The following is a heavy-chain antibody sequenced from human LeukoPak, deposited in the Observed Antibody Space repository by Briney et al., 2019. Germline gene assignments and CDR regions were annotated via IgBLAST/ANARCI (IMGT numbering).Heavy chain of an antibody. J-gene: IGHJ4*02. Sequence: SETLSLTCTVSGGSISSGGYSWSWFRLPPGKGLEWIGYIYQSGSTYYNPSLKSRVTISIDRSKNQFSLKLRSVTAADTAVYYCARGTMTTVTTGQFDYWGQGTLVTVSS. D-gene: IGHD4-17*01. V-gene: IGHV4-30-2*01. CDR2: IYQSGST. CDR1: GGSISSGGYS. CDR3: ARGTMTTVTTGQFDY.